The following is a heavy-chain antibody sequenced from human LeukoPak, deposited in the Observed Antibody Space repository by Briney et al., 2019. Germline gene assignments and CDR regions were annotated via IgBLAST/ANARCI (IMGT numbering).Heavy chain of an antibody. Sequence: GESLKISCKGSGYSFTSYWIGWVRQMPRKGLEWMGVIYPGDSDTRYSPSFQGQVTISADKSISTAYLQWSSLKASDTAMYYCARHPKPSYSNYDYYYGMDVWGQGTTVTVSS. V-gene: IGHV5-51*01. CDR1: GYSFTSYW. CDR2: IYPGDSDT. J-gene: IGHJ6*02. CDR3: ARHPKPSYSNYDYYYGMDV. D-gene: IGHD4-11*01.